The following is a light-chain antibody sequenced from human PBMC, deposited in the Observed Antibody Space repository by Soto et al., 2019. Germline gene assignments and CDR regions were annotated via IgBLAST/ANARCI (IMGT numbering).Light chain of an antibody. J-gene: IGKJ2*01. CDR1: QSVGRW. CDR2: GAS. V-gene: IGKV1-6*01. CDR3: LQDYNYPFT. Sequence: IQMTQSPATLPASLGDSVTITCRASQSVGRWLAWYQQKPGKAPQILIYGASTLQTGVASRFSGSGSATDFTLTISSLQPEDSAAYYCLQDYNYPFTFGQGTKVDIK.